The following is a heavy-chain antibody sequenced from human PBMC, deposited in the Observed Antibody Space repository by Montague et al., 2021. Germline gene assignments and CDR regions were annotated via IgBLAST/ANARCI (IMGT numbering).Heavy chain of an antibody. J-gene: IGHJ4*02. CDR2: IYYNGTT. CDR3: ASWMH. Sequence: SETLSLTCTVSGGSISSASYYWGWIRQPPGKGLEFIGVIYYNGTTYHNPSLKSRVTVSMDTSKNQFSLKLSSVTAADTAVYYCASWMHWGQGKLVTVSS. CDR1: GGSISSASYY. D-gene: IGHD2-2*03. V-gene: IGHV4-39*01.